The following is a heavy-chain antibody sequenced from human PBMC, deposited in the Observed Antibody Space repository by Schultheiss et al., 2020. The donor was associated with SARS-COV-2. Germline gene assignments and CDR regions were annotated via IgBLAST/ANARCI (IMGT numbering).Heavy chain of an antibody. CDR3: AREIDGSGSYYNDVAFDI. CDR2: ISGSGGST. J-gene: IGHJ3*02. Sequence: GGSLRLSCAASGFTFSNYTMHWVRQAPGKGLEWVSAISGSGGSTYYADSVKGRFPISRDNSKNTLYLQMNSLRAEDTAVYYCAREIDGSGSYYNDVAFDIWGQGTMVTVSS. V-gene: IGHV3-23*01. D-gene: IGHD3-10*01. CDR1: GFTFSNYT.